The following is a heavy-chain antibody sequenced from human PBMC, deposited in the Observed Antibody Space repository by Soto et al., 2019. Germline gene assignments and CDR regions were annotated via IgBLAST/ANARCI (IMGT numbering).Heavy chain of an antibody. CDR2: IWYDGSNK. V-gene: IGHV3-33*01. CDR1: GFTFSSYG. CDR3: ARDTGLLDTAYPIGRGYGMDV. J-gene: IGHJ6*02. Sequence: GGSLRLSCAASGFTFSSYGMHWVRQAPGKGLEWVAVIWYDGSNKYYADSVKGRFTISRDNSKNTLYLQMNSLRADDTAVYYGARDTGLLDTAYPIGRGYGMDVWGQGTTVTVSS. D-gene: IGHD5-18*01.